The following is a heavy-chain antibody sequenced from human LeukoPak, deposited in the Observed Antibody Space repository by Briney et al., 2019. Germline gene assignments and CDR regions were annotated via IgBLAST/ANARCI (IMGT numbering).Heavy chain of an antibody. CDR2: ISSSSSYI. CDR1: GFTFSSYS. Sequence: TGGSLRLSCAASGFTFSSYSMNWVRQAPGKGLEWVSSISSSSSYIYYADSVKGRFTISRDNAKNSLYLQMNSLRAEDTAVYYCARGGARGLLGLYAFDIWGQGTMVTVSS. D-gene: IGHD2-21*02. CDR3: ARGGARGLLGLYAFDI. J-gene: IGHJ3*02. V-gene: IGHV3-21*01.